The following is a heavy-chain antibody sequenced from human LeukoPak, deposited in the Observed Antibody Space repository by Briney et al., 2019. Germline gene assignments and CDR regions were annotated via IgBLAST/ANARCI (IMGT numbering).Heavy chain of an antibody. J-gene: IGHJ6*02. Sequence: ASVKVSRKSCGYTLTRYQMHWVRQAPGQGLEWVGRINANSGGTNTAQKFQSRVTMTRDTSKTTAYAELRGLRSDDTAVYYCARGEDLGVAMDYYYVLDVWGQGTTVTVSS. V-gene: IGHV1-2*06. CDR1: GYTLTRYQ. CDR2: INANSGGT. D-gene: IGHD3-10*02. CDR3: ARGEDLGVAMDYYYVLDV.